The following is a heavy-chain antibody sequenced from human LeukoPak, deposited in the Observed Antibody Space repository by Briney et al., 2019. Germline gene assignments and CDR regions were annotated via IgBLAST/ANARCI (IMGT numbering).Heavy chain of an antibody. CDR2: IYYSGST. V-gene: IGHV4-39*07. CDR3: ARGYLDSSGRSDAFDI. D-gene: IGHD6-19*01. Sequence: SETLSLTCTVSGGSISSSSYYWGWIRQPPGKGLEWIGSIYYSGSTYYNPSLKSRVTISVDTSKNQFSLKLSSVTAADTAVYYCARGYLDSSGRSDAFDIWGHGTMVTVSS. J-gene: IGHJ3*02. CDR1: GGSISSSSYY.